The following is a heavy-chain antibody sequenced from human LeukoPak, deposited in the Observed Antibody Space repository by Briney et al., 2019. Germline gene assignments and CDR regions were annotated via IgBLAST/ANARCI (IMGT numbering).Heavy chain of an antibody. CDR3: ASGIHGDPYYFDY. Sequence: GASVKVSCKASGYTFTSYDINWVRQATGQGLEWMGWMNPNSGNTGYAQKFQGRVTITADKSTSTAYMELSSLRSEDTAVYYCASGIHGDPYYFDYWGQGTLVTVSS. D-gene: IGHD4-17*01. J-gene: IGHJ4*02. CDR2: MNPNSGNT. V-gene: IGHV1-8*03. CDR1: GYTFTSYD.